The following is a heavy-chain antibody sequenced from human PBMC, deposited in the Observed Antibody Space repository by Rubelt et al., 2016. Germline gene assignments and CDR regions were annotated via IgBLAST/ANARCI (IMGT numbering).Heavy chain of an antibody. CDR3: AGERGSYGMDV. Sequence: QVQLQESGPGLVKPSQTPSLTCTVSGGSISSGGYYWSWIRQHPGKGLEWIGYIYYSGSTYYNPSLKSRVTISVDTSKNQFFRKLSAVTAADTAVYYCAGERGSYGMDVWGQGTTVTVSS. CDR1: GGSISSGGYY. CDR2: IYYSGST. D-gene: IGHD3-16*01. V-gene: IGHV4-31*03. J-gene: IGHJ6*02.